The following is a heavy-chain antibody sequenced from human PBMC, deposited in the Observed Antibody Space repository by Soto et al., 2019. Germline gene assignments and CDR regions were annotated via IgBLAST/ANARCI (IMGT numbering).Heavy chain of an antibody. CDR3: ARGFKDIVVVVAANAFDI. V-gene: IGHV4-4*07. J-gene: IGHJ3*02. D-gene: IGHD2-15*01. CDR2: IYTSGST. Sequence: SETLSLTCTVSGGSISSYYWSWIRQPAGKGLEWIGRIYTSGSTNYNPSLKSRVTMSVDTSKNQFSLKLSSVTAADTAVYYCARGFKDIVVVVAANAFDIWGQATMVTVSS. CDR1: GGSISSYY.